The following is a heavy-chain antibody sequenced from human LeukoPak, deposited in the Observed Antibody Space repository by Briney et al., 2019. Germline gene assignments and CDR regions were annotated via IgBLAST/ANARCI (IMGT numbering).Heavy chain of an antibody. V-gene: IGHV4-4*07. CDR3: AKYSGSESGLYY. CDR1: GGAINNYY. CDR2: VYSSGTT. J-gene: IGHJ4*02. Sequence: SETLSLTCTVSGGAINNYYWSWIRQSAGQGLEWIGRVYSSGTTNYNPSLKSRVTISIDKSKKQFSLNLKSVTAADTTVYYCAKYSGSESGLYYWGQGTLVSVYS. D-gene: IGHD5-12*01.